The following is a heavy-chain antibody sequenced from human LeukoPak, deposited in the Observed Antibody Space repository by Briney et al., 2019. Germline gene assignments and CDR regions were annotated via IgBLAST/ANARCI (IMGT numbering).Heavy chain of an antibody. CDR1: GGSISSYY. Sequence: SETLSLTCTVSGGSISSYYWSWIRQPPGKGLEWIGYIYYSGSTNYNPSPKSRVTISVDTSKNQFSLKLSSVTAADTAVYYRARVVTIFGVVTWFDYWGQGTLVTVSS. D-gene: IGHD3-3*01. J-gene: IGHJ4*02. CDR3: ARVVTIFGVVTWFDY. V-gene: IGHV4-59*01. CDR2: IYYSGST.